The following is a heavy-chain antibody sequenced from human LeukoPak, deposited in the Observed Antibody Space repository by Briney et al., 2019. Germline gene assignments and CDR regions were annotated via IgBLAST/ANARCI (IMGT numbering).Heavy chain of an antibody. CDR2: IRAYNGNT. J-gene: IGHJ1*01. CDR1: GYSFTHYG. CDR3: ARTNYYDSNGYYYFQH. D-gene: IGHD3-22*01. V-gene: IGHV1-18*01. Sequence: ASVKVSCKASGYSFTHYGISWVRQAPGQGLEWMAWIRAYNGNTNSAQKFQGRVTMSTDTSTSTAYMEVRSLRSDDTAVYYCARTNYYDSNGYYYFQHWGQGTLVTVSS.